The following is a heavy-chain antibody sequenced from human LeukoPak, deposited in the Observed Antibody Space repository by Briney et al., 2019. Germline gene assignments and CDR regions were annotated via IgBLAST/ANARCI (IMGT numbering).Heavy chain of an antibody. CDR3: AKDMGYCSSATCYGLDY. V-gene: IGHV3-23*01. CDR1: RFTFSNYW. J-gene: IGHJ4*02. CDR2: VSGGGGTT. D-gene: IGHD2-2*01. Sequence: GGSLRLSCVASRFTFSNYWMTWVRQAPGKGLEWVSTVSGGGGTTYYADSVKGRFTISRDNSKNTLFLQMNSLRAEDTAIYYCAKDMGYCSSATCYGLDYWGQGTLVTVSS.